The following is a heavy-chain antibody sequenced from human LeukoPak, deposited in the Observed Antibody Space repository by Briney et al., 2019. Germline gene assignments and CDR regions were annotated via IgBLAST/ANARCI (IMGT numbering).Heavy chain of an antibody. CDR3: AKNAGGYYDSSGMKYYFDY. V-gene: IGHV3-33*06. D-gene: IGHD3-22*01. Sequence: PGGSLSLSCAASGFTFSSYGMHWVRQAPGKGLEWVAVIWYDGSNKYYADSVKGRFTISRDNSKNTLYLQMNSLRAEDTAVYYCAKNAGGYYDSSGMKYYFDYWGQGTLVTVSS. CDR1: GFTFSSYG. J-gene: IGHJ4*02. CDR2: IWYDGSNK.